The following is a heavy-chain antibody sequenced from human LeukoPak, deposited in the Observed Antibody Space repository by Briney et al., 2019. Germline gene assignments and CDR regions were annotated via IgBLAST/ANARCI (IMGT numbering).Heavy chain of an antibody. CDR3: ARDVPYCGGDCHDAFDI. CDR1: GYTVTGYY. Sequence: ASVKVSCKASGYTVTGYYMHWVRQAPGQGLEWMGWINPNSGGTNYAQKFQGRVTMTRDMSTSTVYMELSSLRSEDTAVYYCARDVPYCGGDCHDAFDIWGQGTMVTVSS. J-gene: IGHJ3*02. D-gene: IGHD2-21*02. CDR2: INPNSGGT. V-gene: IGHV1-2*02.